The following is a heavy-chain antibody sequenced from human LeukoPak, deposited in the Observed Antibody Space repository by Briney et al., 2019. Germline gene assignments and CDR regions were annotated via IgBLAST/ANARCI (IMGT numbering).Heavy chain of an antibody. Sequence: QSGRSLRLSCAASGFTFSSYAMHWVRQAPGKGLEWVAVISYDGSNKYYADSVKGRFTISRDNSKNTLYLQMNSLRAEDTAVYYCARDSGIDAFDIWGQGTMVTVSS. J-gene: IGHJ3*02. CDR1: GFTFSSYA. CDR3: ARDSGIDAFDI. CDR2: ISYDGSNK. D-gene: IGHD2-15*01. V-gene: IGHV3-30-3*01.